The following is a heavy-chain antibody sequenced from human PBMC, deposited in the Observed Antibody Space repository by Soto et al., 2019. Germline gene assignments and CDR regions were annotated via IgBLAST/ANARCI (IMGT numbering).Heavy chain of an antibody. CDR1: GFTFEDYA. V-gene: IGHV3-9*01. CDR3: AKMVTWDGSGYHQGGFDC. CDR2: ISWNSANI. D-gene: IGHD3-22*01. Sequence: EMHLVESGGGLVQPGRSLTISCAASGFTFEDYAMHWVRQTPGKGLEWVSGISWNSANIIYADSVKGRFTISRDNAKNSLYLHMISLRPEDTALYYCAKMVTWDGSGYHQGGFDCWGQGTLVTVSS. J-gene: IGHJ4*02.